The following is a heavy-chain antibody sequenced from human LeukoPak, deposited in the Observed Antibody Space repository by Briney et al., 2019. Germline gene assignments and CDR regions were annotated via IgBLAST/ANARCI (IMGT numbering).Heavy chain of an antibody. J-gene: IGHJ4*02. CDR1: GFTFSSYG. CDR2: ISYDGSNK. D-gene: IGHD3-10*01. Sequence: GGSLRLSCAVSGFTFSSYGMHWVRQAPGKGLEWVAVISYDGSNKYYEDSVKGRFTISRDNSKNTLFLQMNSLRAEDTAVYYCAKDPRWFGELSYYFEYWGQGTLVTVSS. V-gene: IGHV3-30*18. CDR3: AKDPRWFGELSYYFEY.